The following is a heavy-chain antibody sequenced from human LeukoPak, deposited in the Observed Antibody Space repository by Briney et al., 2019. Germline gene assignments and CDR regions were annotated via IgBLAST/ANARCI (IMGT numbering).Heavy chain of an antibody. CDR2: INSDGSST. CDR3: AKSLATGWYVNEY. J-gene: IGHJ4*02. D-gene: IGHD6-19*01. Sequence: GGSLRLSCAASGFTFSSYWMHWVRQAPGKGLVWVSRINSDGSSTSYADSVKGRFTISRDNAKNTLYLQMNSLRVEDTAVYYCAKSLATGWYVNEYWGQGTLVTVSS. CDR1: GFTFSSYW. V-gene: IGHV3-74*01.